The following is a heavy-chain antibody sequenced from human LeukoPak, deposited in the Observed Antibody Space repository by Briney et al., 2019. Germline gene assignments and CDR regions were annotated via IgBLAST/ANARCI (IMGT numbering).Heavy chain of an antibody. CDR2: IYPGDSDT. Sequence: GESLKISCKGSGYSFTSYWIGWVRQMPGKGPEWMGIIYPGDSDTRYSPSLQGQVTISADKSISTAYLQWSSLKASDTAMYYCARHYCSSTSCYGPHYYYYYGMDVWGQGTTVTVSS. D-gene: IGHD2-2*01. V-gene: IGHV5-51*01. J-gene: IGHJ6*02. CDR1: GYSFTSYW. CDR3: ARHYCSSTSCYGPHYYYYYGMDV.